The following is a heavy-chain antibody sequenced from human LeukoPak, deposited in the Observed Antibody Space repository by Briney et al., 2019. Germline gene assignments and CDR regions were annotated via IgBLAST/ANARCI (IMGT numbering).Heavy chain of an antibody. D-gene: IGHD3-3*01. Sequence: SETLSLTCAVSGYSISSGYYWGWIRQPPGKGLEWIGSIYHSGSTCYNPSLKSRVTISVDTSKNQFSLKLSSVTAADTAVYYCARLDKGITIFGVVSYWGQGTLVTVSS. CDR3: ARLDKGITIFGVVSY. V-gene: IGHV4-38-2*01. CDR1: GYSISSGYY. CDR2: IYHSGST. J-gene: IGHJ4*02.